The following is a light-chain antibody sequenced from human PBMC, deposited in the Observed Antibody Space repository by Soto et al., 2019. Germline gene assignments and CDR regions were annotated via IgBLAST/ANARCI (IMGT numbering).Light chain of an antibody. J-gene: IGLJ2*01. V-gene: IGLV1-44*01. CDR3: AAWDDSLNGVV. Sequence: QSVLTQPTSASGTPGQRVTISCSGSSSNIGSNTVNWYQQLPGTAPKLLIYSNNQRPSGVPGRFSGSKSGTSASLAIRGLQSEDEADYYCAAWDDSLNGVVFGGGTQLTVL. CDR2: SNN. CDR1: SSNIGSNT.